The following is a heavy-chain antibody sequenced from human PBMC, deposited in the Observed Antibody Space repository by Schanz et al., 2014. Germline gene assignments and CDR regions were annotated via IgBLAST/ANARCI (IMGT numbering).Heavy chain of an antibody. Sequence: QLELQESGPGLVKPSETLSLTCTVSGGSITRKTYYWGWIRQPPGKGLEWIGYIYYSGNTYYTPSLKSRVIMSVDTSKKQFSLKLSSVTAADTAVYYCTRDAGGVLDYWGPGTLVTVSS. CDR2: IYYSGNT. CDR3: TRDAGGVLDY. CDR1: GGSITRKTYY. J-gene: IGHJ4*02. V-gene: IGHV4-31*03. D-gene: IGHD3-10*01.